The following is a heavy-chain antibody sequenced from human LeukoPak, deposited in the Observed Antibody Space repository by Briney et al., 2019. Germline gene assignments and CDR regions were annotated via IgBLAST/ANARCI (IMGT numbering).Heavy chain of an antibody. D-gene: IGHD3-16*01. Sequence: GRSLRLSCAASGFTFSVYGMHWVRQAPGKGLEWVGVIWNDGSNKYYADSVKGRFTISRDNSKNTLYLQMNSLRAEDTAVYYCTVPQSGGNWFDPWGPGTQVTVSS. V-gene: IGHV3-33*01. J-gene: IGHJ5*02. CDR1: GFTFSVYG. CDR2: IWNDGSNK. CDR3: TVPQSGGNWFDP.